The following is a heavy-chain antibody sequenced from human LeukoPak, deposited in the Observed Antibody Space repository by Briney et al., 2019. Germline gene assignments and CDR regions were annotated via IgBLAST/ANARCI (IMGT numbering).Heavy chain of an antibody. CDR1: GDSISSSSSGYY. CDR3: ARRSPSEVTTGCGDY. V-gene: IGHV4-39*01. Sequence: PSGTLSLTCTVSGDSISSSSSGYYWGWIRQPPGKGLEWNRNIYFSGSTYYNPSLKSRVPISVDTSNNQFSLKLSSVTAADTAVYYCARRSPSEVTTGCGDYWGQGTLVTVSS. D-gene: IGHD4-17*01. CDR2: IYFSGST. J-gene: IGHJ4*02.